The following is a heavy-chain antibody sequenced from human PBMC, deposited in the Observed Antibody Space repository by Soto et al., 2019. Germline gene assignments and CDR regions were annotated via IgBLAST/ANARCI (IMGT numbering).Heavy chain of an antibody. CDR1: GYSFTSYW. D-gene: IGHD3-10*01. CDR2: IDPSDSYT. CDR3: ARVPGSGTYYDNRIANDAFDI. Sequence: GEALKISCKGSGYSFTSYWISWVRQMPGKGLEWVGRIDPSDSYTNYSPSFQGRFTISRDNSKNTLYLQMNSLRAEDTAVYYRARVPGSGTYYDNRIANDAFDIWGQGTMVTVSS. J-gene: IGHJ3*02. V-gene: IGHV5-10-1*01.